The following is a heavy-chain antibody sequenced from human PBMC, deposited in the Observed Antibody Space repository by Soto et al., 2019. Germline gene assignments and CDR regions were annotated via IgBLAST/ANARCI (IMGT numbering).Heavy chain of an antibody. CDR3: ARNNWGSLDY. V-gene: IGHV3-7*01. CDR1: GFTFSSYW. Sequence: PWGPLRLSCAASGFTFSSYWMSWVRQAPGKGLEWVANIKQDGSEKYYVDSVKGRFTISRDKAKNSMYLHLNSLRAEDTAVYYCARNNWGSLDYWGQGTLVTVSS. D-gene: IGHD7-27*01. J-gene: IGHJ4*02. CDR2: IKQDGSEK.